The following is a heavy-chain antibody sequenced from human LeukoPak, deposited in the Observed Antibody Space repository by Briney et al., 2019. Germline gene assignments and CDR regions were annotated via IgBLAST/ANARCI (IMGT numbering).Heavy chain of an antibody. CDR2: IIPILGTA. Sequence: SVKVSCKASGGTFSSYAISWVRQAPGQGLEWMGGIIPILGTANYAQKFQGRVTITADESTSTAYMELSSLRSEDTAVYYCARGYCSSTSCYATDYWGQGTLVTVSS. CDR1: GGTFSSYA. CDR3: ARGYCSSTSCYATDY. J-gene: IGHJ4*02. V-gene: IGHV1-69*01. D-gene: IGHD2-2*01.